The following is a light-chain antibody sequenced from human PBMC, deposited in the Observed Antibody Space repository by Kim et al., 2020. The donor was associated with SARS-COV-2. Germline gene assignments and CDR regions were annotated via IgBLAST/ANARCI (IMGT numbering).Light chain of an antibody. J-gene: IGKJ1*01. CDR3: QQSSNWPRT. V-gene: IGKV3-11*01. Sequence: LSPGERATLSCRASRSVSSSLAWYQQKPGQVPRLLIYDASNRSTGIPARFSGSGSWTDFTLTISSLEPEDFAVYYCQQSSNWPRTFGQGTKVDIK. CDR1: RSVSSS. CDR2: DAS.